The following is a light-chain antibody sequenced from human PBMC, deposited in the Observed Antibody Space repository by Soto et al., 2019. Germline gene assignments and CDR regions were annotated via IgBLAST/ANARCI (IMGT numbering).Light chain of an antibody. V-gene: IGLV1-44*01. CDR1: SSNLGDNT. CDR2: SYD. CDR3: SAWEASLDGYV. J-gene: IGLJ1*01. Sequence: QSVLTQPPSASGTPGQRVTISCSTSSSNLGDNTVNWYQQVPGAAPKLLIYSYDQRPSGVPDRFSGSKSGTSASLAISGLRSEDESDYYCSAWEASLDGYVFGTGTQLTVL.